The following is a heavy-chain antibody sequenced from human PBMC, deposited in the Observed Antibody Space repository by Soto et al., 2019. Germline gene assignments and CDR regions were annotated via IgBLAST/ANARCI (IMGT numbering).Heavy chain of an antibody. CDR3: ARGGMVRGVIIAYYYYYGMDV. D-gene: IGHD3-10*01. CDR1: GYTFTSYD. Sequence: ASVKVSCKASGYTFTSYDINWVRQATGQGLEWMGWMNPNSGNTGYAQKFQGRVTMTRNTSISTAYMELSSLRSEDTAVYYCARGGMVRGVIIAYYYYYGMDVWGQGTTVTVSS. CDR2: MNPNSGNT. J-gene: IGHJ6*02. V-gene: IGHV1-8*01.